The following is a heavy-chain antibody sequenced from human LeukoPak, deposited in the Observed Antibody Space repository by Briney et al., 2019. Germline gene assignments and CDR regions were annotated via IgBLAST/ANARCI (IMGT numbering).Heavy chain of an antibody. Sequence: SQTLSLTCTVSGDSISSNSYSWSWIRQAAGKGLEWIGRIYPSGITHYNPALNSRVTMSMDTSKNQFSLKLTSATAADTAVYYCAAYREHYSHLPHAFDTWGQGTMVTVSS. CDR2: IYPSGIT. D-gene: IGHD4-11*01. J-gene: IGHJ3*02. V-gene: IGHV4-61*02. CDR1: GDSISSNSYS. CDR3: AAYREHYSHLPHAFDT.